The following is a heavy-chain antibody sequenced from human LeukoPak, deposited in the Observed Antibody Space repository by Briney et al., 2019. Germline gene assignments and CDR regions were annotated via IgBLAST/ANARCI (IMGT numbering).Heavy chain of an antibody. CDR2: IYPGDSDT. CDR1: GYSFTTSW. D-gene: IGHD6-6*01. V-gene: IGHV5-51*01. Sequence: PGESLKISRKGSGYSFTTSWIGWVRQMPGKGLEWMGIIYPGDSDTRYSPSFQGQVTISADTSISTAYLQWSSLKASDTAMYYCARRSGIAAPLFDYWGQGTLVTVSS. CDR3: ARRSGIAAPLFDY. J-gene: IGHJ4*02.